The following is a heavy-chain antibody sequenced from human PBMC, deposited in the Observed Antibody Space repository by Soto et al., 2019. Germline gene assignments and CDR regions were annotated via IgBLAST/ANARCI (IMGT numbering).Heavy chain of an antibody. CDR2: ISGSGGST. CDR3: AKDFNSGWYYYYYGMDV. D-gene: IGHD6-19*01. CDR1: GFTFSSYA. J-gene: IGHJ6*02. Sequence: LRLSCAASGFTFSSYAMSWVRQAPGKGLEWVSAISGSGGSTYYADSVKGRFTISRDNSKNTLYLQMNSLRAEDTAVYYCAKDFNSGWYYYYYGMDVWGQGTTVTVSS. V-gene: IGHV3-23*01.